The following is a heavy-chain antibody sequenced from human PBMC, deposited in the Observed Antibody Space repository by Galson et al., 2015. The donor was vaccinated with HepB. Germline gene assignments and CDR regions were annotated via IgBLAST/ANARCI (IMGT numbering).Heavy chain of an antibody. J-gene: IGHJ4*02. D-gene: IGHD3-9*01. Sequence: SVKVSCKASGYTFTSYGISWVRQATGQGLEWMGWMNPNSGSTGYAQKFQGRVTMTRNTSISTAYMELSSLRSEDTAVYYCARGPPLTGPDYWGQGTLVTVSS. CDR1: GYTFTSYG. CDR3: ARGPPLTGPDY. CDR2: MNPNSGST. V-gene: IGHV1-8*02.